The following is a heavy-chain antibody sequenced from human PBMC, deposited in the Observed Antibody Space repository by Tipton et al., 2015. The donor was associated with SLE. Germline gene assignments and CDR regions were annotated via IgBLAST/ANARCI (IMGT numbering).Heavy chain of an antibody. CDR3: ARDRVYSYGSFDY. CDR1: GGSISSYY. J-gene: IGHJ4*02. D-gene: IGHD5-18*01. Sequence: LRLSCTVSGGSISSYYWSWIRQPAGKGLEWIGRIYTSGSTNYNPSLKGRVTMSVDTSKNQFSLKLSSVTAADTAVYYCARDRVYSYGSFDYWGQGTLVTVSS. CDR2: IYTSGST. V-gene: IGHV4-4*07.